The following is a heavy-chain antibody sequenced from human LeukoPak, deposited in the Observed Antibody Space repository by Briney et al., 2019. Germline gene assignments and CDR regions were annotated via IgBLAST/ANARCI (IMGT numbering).Heavy chain of an antibody. CDR2: ISYDGSNK. CDR1: GFTFSNYA. J-gene: IGHJ4*02. V-gene: IGHV3-30*04. D-gene: IGHD3-22*01. Sequence: PGGSLRLSCAASGFTFSNYAMNWVRQAPGKGLEWVAVISYDGSNKYYADSVKGRFTISRDNSKNTLYLQMNSLRAEDTAVYYCARTSYDSSGYYWILGYWGQGTLVTVSS. CDR3: ARTSYDSSGYYWILGY.